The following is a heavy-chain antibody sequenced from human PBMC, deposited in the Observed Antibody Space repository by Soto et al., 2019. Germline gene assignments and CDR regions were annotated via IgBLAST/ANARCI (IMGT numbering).Heavy chain of an antibody. V-gene: IGHV3-30-3*01. J-gene: IGHJ6*02. CDR3: AKGRDFYGYYGMDV. CDR1: GFTFSSKA. D-gene: IGHD3-10*01. CDR2: ISYDGNNK. Sequence: QVQVVESGGGVVQPGRSLRLSCAASGFTFSSKAMHWVRQAPGKGLEWVAIISYDGNNKHYADSVKGRFTISRDNSKNTLYLQMNSLRGEDTAVSYCAKGRDFYGYYGMDVWGQGTTVTVSS.